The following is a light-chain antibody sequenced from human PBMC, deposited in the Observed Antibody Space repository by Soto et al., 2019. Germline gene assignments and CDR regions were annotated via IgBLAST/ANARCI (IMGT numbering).Light chain of an antibody. J-gene: IGKJ4*01. V-gene: IGKV3-20*01. CDR3: QEFASN. Sequence: IVLTQSPGNLSLSPGDRATLFCRASHSMSNSNLAWYQHKPGQAPRLLIYGASNRATGIPDRFSGSGSGTDFILTIDRQEPEDFAVYYCQEFASNFGGGTKVDIK. CDR2: GAS. CDR1: HSMSNSN.